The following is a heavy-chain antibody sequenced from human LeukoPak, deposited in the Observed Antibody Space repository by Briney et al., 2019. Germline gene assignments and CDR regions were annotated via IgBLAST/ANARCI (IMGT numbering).Heavy chain of an antibody. CDR3: ASSKRPWIQPDLYYYYGMDV. D-gene: IGHD5-18*01. J-gene: IGHJ6*02. CDR2: ISYDGRNP. Sequence: GGSLRLSCAASGFSFSTYAMNWVRQAPGKGLEWVAVISYDGRNPYYADSVKGRFTISRDNSKNTLYLQMNSLRAEDTAVYYCASSKRPWIQPDLYYYYGMDVWGQGTTVTVSS. V-gene: IGHV3-30*04. CDR1: GFSFSTYA.